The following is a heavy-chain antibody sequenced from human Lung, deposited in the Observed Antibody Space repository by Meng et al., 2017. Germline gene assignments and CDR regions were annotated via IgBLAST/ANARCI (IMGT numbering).Heavy chain of an antibody. CDR3: TWDDKAVSDY. CDR2: IKSNTDGGTA. D-gene: IGHD3-9*01. J-gene: IGHJ4*02. V-gene: IGHV3-15*01. Sequence: VHLVEYGGDLVKPGGSLRLSCAASGFYCSTAWMSWDRQAPGKGLEWVGRIKSNTDGGTAEYAAPVTGRFTISRDDSKSTLYLQMSRLRIDDTGVYYCTWDDKAVSDYWGQGTLVTVSS. CDR1: GFYCSTAW.